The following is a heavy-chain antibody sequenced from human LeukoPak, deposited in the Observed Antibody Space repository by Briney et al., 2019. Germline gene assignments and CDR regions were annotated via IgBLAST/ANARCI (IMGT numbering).Heavy chain of an antibody. D-gene: IGHD3-10*01. CDR3: ARANVLWFGGYYMDV. Sequence: PGGSLRLSCAASGFTFSTYRMSWVRQAPGKGLEWVANIKQDGSEKHYVDSVKGRFTISRDNAKNSLYLQMNSLRAEDTAVYYCARANVLWFGGYYMDVWGKGTTVTISS. V-gene: IGHV3-7*01. CDR1: GFTFSTYR. CDR2: IKQDGSEK. J-gene: IGHJ6*03.